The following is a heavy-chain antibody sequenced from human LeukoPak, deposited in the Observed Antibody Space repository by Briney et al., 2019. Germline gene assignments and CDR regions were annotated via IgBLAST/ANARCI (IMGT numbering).Heavy chain of an antibody. CDR1: GFPFSSYS. CDR2: MSNDGSNK. V-gene: IGHV3-30*01. D-gene: IGHD6-13*01. Sequence: GRSLSLSCAASGFPFSSYSMHWVRQAPGRGPEWVALMSNDGSNKYYADSVKGRFTISRDNSRNTLYLQMNTLRAEDTAKYYCARGLHSGSWSFDYWGQGTLVTVSS. CDR3: ARGLHSGSWSFDY. J-gene: IGHJ4*02.